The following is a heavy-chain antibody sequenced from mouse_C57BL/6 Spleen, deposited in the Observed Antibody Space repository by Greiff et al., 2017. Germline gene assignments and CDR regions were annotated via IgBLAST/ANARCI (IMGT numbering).Heavy chain of an antibody. D-gene: IGHD1-1*01. CDR3: ARGYYGSPYFDY. CDR1: GFNIKDYY. V-gene: IGHV14-2*01. CDR2: IDPEDGET. J-gene: IGHJ2*01. Sequence: VQLQQSGAELVKPGASVKLSCTATGFNIKDYYMHRVKQRTEQGLVWIGRIDPEDGETKYAPKFQGKATITVDTTSNTAYLQRSNLTSEDTAVCYCARGYYGSPYFDYWGQGTTLTVSS.